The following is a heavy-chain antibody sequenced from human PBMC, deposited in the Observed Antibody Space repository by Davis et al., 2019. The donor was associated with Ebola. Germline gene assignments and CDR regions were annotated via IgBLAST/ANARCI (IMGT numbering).Heavy chain of an antibody. CDR1: GVSITSSDYY. J-gene: IGHJ6*03. CDR2: VYHSGST. Sequence: SETLSLTCTVSGVSITSSDYYWGWIRQPPGKGLEWVGSVYHSGSTYYNPSLKSRVTMSVDTSKNQFSLKLSSVTAADTAVYYCARAGASYYYYYMDVWGKGTTVTVSS. V-gene: IGHV4-39*07. CDR3: ARAGASYYYYYMDV. D-gene: IGHD3-10*01.